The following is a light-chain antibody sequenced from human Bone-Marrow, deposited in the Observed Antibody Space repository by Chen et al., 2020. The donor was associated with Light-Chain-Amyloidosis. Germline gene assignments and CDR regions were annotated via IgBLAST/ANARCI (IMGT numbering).Light chain of an antibody. CDR3: AAWEDSLNGVV. V-gene: IGLV1-47*01. CDR2: KNN. CDR1: SSNIENNY. J-gene: IGLJ2*01. Sequence: QSVLTQPPSASGTPGQRVTISCSGSSSNIENNYVYWYQQVPRTAPKLLIYKNNPRPSGVPGRFTGARSSTSASMAISGRRSEDDADYYCAAWEDSLNGVVFGGGTKLTVL.